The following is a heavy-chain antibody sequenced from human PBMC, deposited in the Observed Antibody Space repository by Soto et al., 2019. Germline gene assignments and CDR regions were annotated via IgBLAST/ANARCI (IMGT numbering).Heavy chain of an antibody. CDR1: GFTFTSSA. V-gene: IGHV1-58*02. J-gene: IGHJ5*02. D-gene: IGHD4-17*01. Sequence: QMQLVQSGPEVKKPGTSVKVSCKASGFTFTSSAMQWVRQARGQRLEWIGWIVVGSGNTNYAQKFQERVTITRDMSTSTAYMELSRLRSEDTAVYYCAADYGDGREYNWFDPWGQGTLVTVSS. CDR3: AADYGDGREYNWFDP. CDR2: IVVGSGNT.